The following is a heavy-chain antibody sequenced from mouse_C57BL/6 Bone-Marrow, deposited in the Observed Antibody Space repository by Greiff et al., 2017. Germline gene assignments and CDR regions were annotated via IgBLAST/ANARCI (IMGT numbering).Heavy chain of an antibody. CDR2: IYPGDGDT. CDR1: GYAFSSSW. J-gene: IGHJ4*01. V-gene: IGHV1-82*01. CDR3: ARDGYYFFYAMDD. D-gene: IGHD2-3*01. Sequence: VQLQQSGPELVKPGASVKISCKASGYAFSSSWMNWVKQRPGKGLEWLGRIYPGDGDTNYNGKFKGKATLTADKSSSTAYMQLSSLTSEDSAVYFCARDGYYFFYAMDDWGKGTSVTVSS.